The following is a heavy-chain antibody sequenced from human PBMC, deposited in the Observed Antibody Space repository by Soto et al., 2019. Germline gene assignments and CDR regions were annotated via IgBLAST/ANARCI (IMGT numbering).Heavy chain of an antibody. D-gene: IGHD5-12*01. Sequence: GGSLRLSCAASGFTISRNYMSWVRQAPGKGLEWVSVIYSAGNTYYADSVKGRFSISRDNSKNTVYLQMNSLRVEDTAVYYCARGRDGYNFLYEPTWGQGTLVTVSS. CDR1: GFTISRNY. CDR3: ARGRDGYNFLYEPT. J-gene: IGHJ4*02. V-gene: IGHV3-53*01. CDR2: IYSAGNT.